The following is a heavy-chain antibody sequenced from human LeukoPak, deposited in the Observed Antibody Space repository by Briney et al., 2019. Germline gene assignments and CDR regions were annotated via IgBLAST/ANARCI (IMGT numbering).Heavy chain of an antibody. CDR2: INPNSGGT. CDR3: ARVSVITRYNGSPDYFAS. Sequence: ASVKVSCKAPGYTFTGYYMHWVRQAPGQGLEWMGWINPNSGGTNYAQKFQGRVTMTRDTSISTAHMELGRLRSDDTAVYYCARVSVITRYNGSPDYFASWGQGTLLTVSS. D-gene: IGHD1-26*01. J-gene: IGHJ4*02. CDR1: GYTFTGYY. V-gene: IGHV1-2*02.